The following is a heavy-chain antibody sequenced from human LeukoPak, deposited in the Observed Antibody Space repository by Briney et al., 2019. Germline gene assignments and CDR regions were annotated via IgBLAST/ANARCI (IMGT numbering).Heavy chain of an antibody. J-gene: IGHJ4*02. CDR1: GITVSNYD. D-gene: IGHD2-2*01. CDR3: AKDRLVVPAAMPDY. CDR2: IRESGGGT. V-gene: IGHV3-23*01. Sequence: GGSLRLSCVVSGITVSNYDMSWVRQAPGKGLEWVSGIRESGGGTNYADSVKGRFTISRDNSKNTLYLQMNSLRAEDTAVYYCAKDRLVVPAAMPDYWGQGTLVTVSS.